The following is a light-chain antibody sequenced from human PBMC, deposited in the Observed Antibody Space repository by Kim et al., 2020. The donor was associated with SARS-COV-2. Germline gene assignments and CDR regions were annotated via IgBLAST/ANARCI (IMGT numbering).Light chain of an antibody. CDR2: VGTGGIVG. CDR3: GADHGSGSNFVYV. V-gene: IGLV9-49*01. Sequence: ELTQPPSASASLGASVTLTCTLSSGYSNYKVDWYQQRPGKGPRFVMRVGTGGIVGSKGDGIPDRFSVLGSGLNRYLTIKNIQEEDESDYHCGADHGSGSNFVYVFGTGTNVTVL. J-gene: IGLJ1*01. CDR1: SGYSNYK.